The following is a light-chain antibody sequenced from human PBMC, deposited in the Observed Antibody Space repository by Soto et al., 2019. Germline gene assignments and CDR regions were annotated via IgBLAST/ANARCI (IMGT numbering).Light chain of an antibody. CDR3: TSYTSSTLFV. CDR1: SSDVGTYNY. V-gene: IGLV2-14*01. J-gene: IGLJ1*01. CDR2: EVS. Sequence: QSALTQPASVSGSPGQSITVSCTGTSSDVGTYNYVSWYQQHPGKAPKLMIYEVSSRPSGVSNRFSGSKSGNTASLTISGLQAEDEADYYCTSYTSSTLFVFGTGTKVTVL.